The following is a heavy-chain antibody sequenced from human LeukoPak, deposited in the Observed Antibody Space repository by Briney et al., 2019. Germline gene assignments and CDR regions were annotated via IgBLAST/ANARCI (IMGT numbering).Heavy chain of an antibody. Sequence: SETLSLTCAVYGGSFSGYYWSWIRQPPGKGLEWIGEINHSGSTNYNPSLKSRVTISVDTSKNQFSLKLSSVTAADTAVYYCARKDTTRFDPWGQGTLVTVSS. CDR2: INHSGST. CDR1: GGSFSGYY. D-gene: IGHD2-15*01. J-gene: IGHJ5*02. V-gene: IGHV4-34*01. CDR3: ARKDTTRFDP.